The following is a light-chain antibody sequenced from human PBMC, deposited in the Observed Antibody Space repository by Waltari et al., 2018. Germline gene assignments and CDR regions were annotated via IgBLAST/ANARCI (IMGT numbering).Light chain of an antibody. CDR2: RDT. CDR1: VLANKY. J-gene: IGLJ3*02. CDR3: YAAADNNLGV. Sequence: SFELTQTSSLSVSPGQTVRITCSGDVLANKYARWLQQKPGQAPVLIISRDTERPSGIPERFSGSSSGTTVTLTIRGAQAEDEADYYCYAAADNNLGVFGGGTKVTVL. V-gene: IGLV3-27*01.